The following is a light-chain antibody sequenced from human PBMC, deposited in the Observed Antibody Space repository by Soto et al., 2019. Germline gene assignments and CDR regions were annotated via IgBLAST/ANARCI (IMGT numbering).Light chain of an antibody. CDR3: CSYTTRSTWV. CDR1: ASDVGSYNF. V-gene: IGLV2-14*03. CDR2: DVN. Sequence: QSVLTQPASVSGSPGQAITISCNGTASDVGSYNFVSWYQQHPGKAPKLMIYDVNKRPSGVSNRFSGSKSRSTASLTISGLQAEDEADYYCCSYTTRSTWVFGGGTKLTVL. J-gene: IGLJ3*02.